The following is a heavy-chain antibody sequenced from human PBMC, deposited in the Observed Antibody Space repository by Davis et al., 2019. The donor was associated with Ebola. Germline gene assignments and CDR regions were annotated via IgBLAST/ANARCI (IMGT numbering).Heavy chain of an antibody. CDR2: IYPGDSDT. V-gene: IGHV5-51*01. Sequence: GESLKISCKGSGYKFTNYWIGWVRQMPGKGLEWMGIIYPGDSDTRYSPSFQGQVTISADKSISTAYLQWSSLKASDTAMYYCARPLGYCSGGSCRYYFDYWGQGTLVTVSS. CDR1: GYKFTNYW. J-gene: IGHJ4*02. CDR3: ARPLGYCSGGSCRYYFDY. D-gene: IGHD2-15*01.